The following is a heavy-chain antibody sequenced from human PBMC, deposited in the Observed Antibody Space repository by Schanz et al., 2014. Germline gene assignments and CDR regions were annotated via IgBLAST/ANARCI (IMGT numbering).Heavy chain of an antibody. D-gene: IGHD3-22*01. V-gene: IGHV1-46*01. CDR2: INLSGGST. Sequence: QVQLVQSGAEVKKPGASVKVSCKASGYTFTSYSMHWVRQAPGQGLEWMGIINLSGGSTNNAQKFQGRLTMTRDTSTSTVYMELSSLRSEDTAVYYCARSNYYDNSDYYNSFDYWGQGTLGTVSS. CDR3: ARSNYYDNSDYYNSFDY. J-gene: IGHJ4*02. CDR1: GYTFTSYS.